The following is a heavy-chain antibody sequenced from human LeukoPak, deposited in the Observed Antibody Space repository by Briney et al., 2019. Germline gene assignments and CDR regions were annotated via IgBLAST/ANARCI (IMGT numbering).Heavy chain of an antibody. J-gene: IGHJ4*02. V-gene: IGHV4-34*01. D-gene: IGHD3-3*02. Sequence: SETLSLTCAVYGGSFSGYYWSWIRQPPGKGLEWIGEINHSGSTNYNPSLKSRVTISVDTSKNQFSLKLSSVTAADTAVYYCARATPRIRTRLNYWGQGTLVTVSS. CDR3: ARATPRIRTRLNY. CDR1: GGSFSGYY. CDR2: INHSGST.